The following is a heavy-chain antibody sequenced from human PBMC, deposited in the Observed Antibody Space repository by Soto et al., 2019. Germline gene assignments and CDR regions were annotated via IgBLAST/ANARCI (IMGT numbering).Heavy chain of an antibody. Sequence: PSDTLSLTCTVSGGSLSRYYWSWIRQSPGKGLQYIGYIYYSESTNYNPSLKSRVTITRDMSTSTAYMELSSLRSEDTAVYYCAADPDYWGQGTLVTVSS. V-gene: IGHV4-59*12. CDR2: IYYSEST. CDR1: GGSLSRYY. CDR3: AADPDY. J-gene: IGHJ4*02.